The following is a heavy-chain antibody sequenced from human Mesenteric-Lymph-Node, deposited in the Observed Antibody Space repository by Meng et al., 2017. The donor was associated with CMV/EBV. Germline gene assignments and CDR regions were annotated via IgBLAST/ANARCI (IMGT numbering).Heavy chain of an antibody. CDR1: GDSISSSSYY. J-gene: IGHJ4*02. CDR3: ATVPQLDYFDY. CDR2: ISYSGST. D-gene: IGHD2-2*01. Sequence: SETLSLSCTVSGDSISSSSYYWGWIRQPPGKGLEWIGTISYSGSTYYSPSLKSRVTISVDTSKNQFSLTLSSVTAADTAVYYCATVPQLDYFDYWGQGTLVTVSS. V-gene: IGHV4-39*01.